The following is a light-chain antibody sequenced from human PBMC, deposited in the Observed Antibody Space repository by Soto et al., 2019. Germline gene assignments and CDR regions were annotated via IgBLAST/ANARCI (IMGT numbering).Light chain of an antibody. CDR1: QSVSSSY. V-gene: IGKV3-20*01. CDR2: GTS. J-gene: IGKJ1*01. Sequence: EIVLTQSPGTLSLSPGERATLSCRASQSVSSSYLAWYQHKPGRAPRLLIDGTSSRATGIPDRFSGSGSGTYFTLTISRLEHEDFAVYYCQQYDSLVTFGQGTKVEIK. CDR3: QQYDSLVT.